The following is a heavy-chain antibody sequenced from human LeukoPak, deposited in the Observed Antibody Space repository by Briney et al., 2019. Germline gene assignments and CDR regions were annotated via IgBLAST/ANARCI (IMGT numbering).Heavy chain of an antibody. CDR1: GGSFSGYY. CDR3: ARGLGDGYNYLTRAHDY. D-gene: IGHD5-24*01. Sequence: SETLSLTCAVYGGSFSGYYWSWIRQPPGKGLEWIGKINHSGSTNYNPSLKSRVTISVDTSKNQFSLKLSSVTAADTAVYYCARGLGDGYNYLTRAHDYWGQGTLVTVSS. V-gene: IGHV4-34*01. J-gene: IGHJ4*02. CDR2: INHSGST.